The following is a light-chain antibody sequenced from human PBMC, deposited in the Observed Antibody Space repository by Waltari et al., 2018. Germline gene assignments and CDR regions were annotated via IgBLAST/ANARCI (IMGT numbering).Light chain of an antibody. CDR2: GNS. V-gene: IGLV1-40*01. J-gene: IGLJ2*01. Sequence: QSVLTQPPSVSGAPGQRVTIPCTGSSSNIGAGYDVNWYQHLPGKAPKLLIYGNSNRPSGVPDRISGSKSGTSASLAITGLQAEDEADYYCQSYDSSLGGSVFGGGTKLTVL. CDR3: QSYDSSLGGSV. CDR1: SSNIGAGYD.